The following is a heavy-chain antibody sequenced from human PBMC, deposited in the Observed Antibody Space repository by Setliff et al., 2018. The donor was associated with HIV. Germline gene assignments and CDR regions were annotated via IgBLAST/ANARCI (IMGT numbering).Heavy chain of an antibody. J-gene: IGHJ4*02. V-gene: IGHV4-59*01. CDR1: GGSISSYY. CDR3: ARDTSFGY. Sequence: LSLTCTVSGGSISSYYWSWIRQPPGKGLEWIGYIYYSGSTNYNPSLKSRVTISVDTSKNQFSLKLTSVTAADTAVYFCARDTSFGYWGQGTLVTVSS. CDR2: IYYSGST.